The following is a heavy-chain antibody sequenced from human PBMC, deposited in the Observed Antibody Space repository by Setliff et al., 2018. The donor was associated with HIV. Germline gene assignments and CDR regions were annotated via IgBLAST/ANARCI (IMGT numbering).Heavy chain of an antibody. V-gene: IGHV1-69*13. Sequence: SVKVSCKASGGTFSSYVISWVRQAPGRGLEWMGGIIPIFGTANYAQKFQGRVTITADESTSTAYMELSSLRSDDTAVYYCARDFSGQQLVGGWFDPWGQGTLVTVSS. CDR3: ARDFSGQQLVGGWFDP. CDR2: IIPIFGTA. D-gene: IGHD6-13*01. J-gene: IGHJ5*02. CDR1: GGTFSSYV.